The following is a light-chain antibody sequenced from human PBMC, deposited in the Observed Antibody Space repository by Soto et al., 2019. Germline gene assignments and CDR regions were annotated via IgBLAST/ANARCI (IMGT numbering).Light chain of an antibody. CDR1: HYLGNS. J-gene: IGKJ4*01. V-gene: IGKV1-33*01. Sequence: DIQMTQSPSSLSASVGDRVTITCQASHYLGNSLSWSQQKPGKAPKLLISDASNLETGVPSRFSASASRTDFTFTISSLQPEDIATYYCQQYDSLPFTFGGGTKVDIK. CDR3: QQYDSLPFT. CDR2: DAS.